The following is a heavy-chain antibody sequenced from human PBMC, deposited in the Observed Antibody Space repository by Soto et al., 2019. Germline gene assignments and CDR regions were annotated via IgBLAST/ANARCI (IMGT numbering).Heavy chain of an antibody. V-gene: IGHV3-66*01. Sequence: EVLLDESGGGFVQPGGSLRLSCAASGFTVSNNYMTWVRQAPGKGLEWVSVIQGGGSISYADSVMDRFTISRDSSKNTVFLDMNSLRPEDTAVHFCARGEGSGINALGDWGQGTLVTVSS. CDR1: GFTVSNNY. CDR3: ARGEGSGINALGD. J-gene: IGHJ4*02. D-gene: IGHD3-10*01. CDR2: IQGGGSI.